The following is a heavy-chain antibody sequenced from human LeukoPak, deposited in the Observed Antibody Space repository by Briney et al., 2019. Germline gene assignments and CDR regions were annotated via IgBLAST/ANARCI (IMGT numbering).Heavy chain of an antibody. V-gene: IGHV3-64*01. CDR1: GYTFTMYY. Sequence: AASVTVSYKAFGYTFTMYYIHWVRQAPGKGVEFVSAINRYGDSTYYANSVEGRFTISRDDSKNTVYLQMGSLRAEDMAVYYCARARRDCSGGSCYSYYFDFWGQGTLVTVSS. D-gene: IGHD2-15*01. CDR3: ARARRDCSGGSCYSYYFDF. J-gene: IGHJ4*02. CDR2: INRYGDST.